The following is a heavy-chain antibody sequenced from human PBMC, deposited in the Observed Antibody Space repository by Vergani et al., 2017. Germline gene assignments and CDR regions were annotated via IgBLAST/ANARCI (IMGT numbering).Heavy chain of an antibody. J-gene: IGHJ6*02. D-gene: IGHD6-13*01. V-gene: IGHV3-21*01. Sequence: EVQLVESGGGLVKPGGSLRLSCAASGFTFSSYSMNWVRQAPGKGLEWVSSISSSSSYIYYADSVKGRFTISRDNAKNSLYLQMNSLRAEDTAVYYCARRSIAAAGTADGMDVWGQGTTVTVSS. CDR2: ISSSSSYI. CDR3: ARRSIAAAGTADGMDV. CDR1: GFTFSSYS.